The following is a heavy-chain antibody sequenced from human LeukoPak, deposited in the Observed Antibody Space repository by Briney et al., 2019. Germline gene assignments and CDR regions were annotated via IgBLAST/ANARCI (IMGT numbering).Heavy chain of an antibody. V-gene: IGHV4-38-2*02. CDR2: IYHSGST. CDR1: GYSISSGYY. CDR3: ARASSEVGAKIDY. Sequence: KPSETLSLTCTVSGYSISSGYYWGWIRQPPGKGLEWIGSIYHSGSTYYNPSLKSRVTISVDTSKNQFSLKLSSVTAADTAVYYCARASSEVGAKIDYWGQGTLVTVSS. J-gene: IGHJ4*02. D-gene: IGHD1-26*01.